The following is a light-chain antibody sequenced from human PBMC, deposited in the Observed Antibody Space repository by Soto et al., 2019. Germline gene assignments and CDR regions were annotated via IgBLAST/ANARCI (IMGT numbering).Light chain of an antibody. Sequence: EIVLTQSPGTLSLSPGEGATLSCRASQSVSSFYLAWYQHKPGQAPRLLIYHTSIRATGIPDRFSGSGSGTDFTLTISRLEHEDFAVYYCQQYGGSPLTFGGGTKVEI. CDR1: QSVSSFY. CDR2: HTS. V-gene: IGKV3-20*01. J-gene: IGKJ4*01. CDR3: QQYGGSPLT.